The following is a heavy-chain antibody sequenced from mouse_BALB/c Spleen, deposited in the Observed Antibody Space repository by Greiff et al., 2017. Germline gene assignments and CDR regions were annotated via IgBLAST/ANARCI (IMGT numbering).Heavy chain of an antibody. Sequence: EVQGVESGGGLVKPGGSLKLSCAASGFTFSSYTMSWVRQTPEKRLEWVATISSGGSYTYYPDSVKGRFTISRDNAKNTLYLQMSSLKSEDTAMYYCTREQGNYGAMDYWGQGTSVTVSS. V-gene: IGHV5-6-4*01. CDR1: GFTFSSYT. CDR3: TREQGNYGAMDY. D-gene: IGHD2-1*01. CDR2: ISSGGSYT. J-gene: IGHJ4*01.